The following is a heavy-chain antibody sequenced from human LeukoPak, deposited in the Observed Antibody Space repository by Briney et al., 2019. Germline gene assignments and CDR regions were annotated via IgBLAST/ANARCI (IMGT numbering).Heavy chain of an antibody. Sequence: SETLSLTCTVSGDSISTSNFHWGWIRQPPGKGLEWIGNIFYTGSTYYNPSLKSRVTISVDTSKNQFSLKLSSVTAADTAVYYCARDQIVQLEFNYWGQGTLVTVSS. CDR2: IFYTGST. V-gene: IGHV4-39*07. CDR3: ARDQIVQLEFNY. J-gene: IGHJ4*02. CDR1: GDSISTSNFH. D-gene: IGHD2-21*01.